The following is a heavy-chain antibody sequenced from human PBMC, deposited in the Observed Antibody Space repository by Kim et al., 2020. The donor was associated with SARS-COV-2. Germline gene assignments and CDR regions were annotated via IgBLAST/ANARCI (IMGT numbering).Heavy chain of an antibody. J-gene: IGHJ6*03. Sequence: SETLSLTCTVSGGSISSYYWSWIRQPPGKGLEWIGYIYYSGSTNYNPSLKSRVTISVDTSKNQFSLKLSSVTAADTAVYYCARHWNGSGSYLPYYYYYYMDVWGKGTTVTVSS. CDR2: IYYSGST. V-gene: IGHV4-59*08. CDR1: GGSISSYY. D-gene: IGHD3-10*01. CDR3: ARHWNGSGSYLPYYYYYYMDV.